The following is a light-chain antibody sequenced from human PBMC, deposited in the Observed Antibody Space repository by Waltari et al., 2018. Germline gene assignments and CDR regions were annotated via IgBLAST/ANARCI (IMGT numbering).Light chain of an antibody. CDR3: QQYSNWSPYT. CDR2: GAS. V-gene: IGKV3-15*01. J-gene: IGKJ2*01. Sequence: EIVMTQSPASLSVSPGETATLSCRASQSINRNLAWYQQKPGQAPRLLIYGASTRATDVPAMFSGSGSGTEFTLTISSLQSEDFAICYCQQYSNWSPYTFGQGTKLEIK. CDR1: QSINRN.